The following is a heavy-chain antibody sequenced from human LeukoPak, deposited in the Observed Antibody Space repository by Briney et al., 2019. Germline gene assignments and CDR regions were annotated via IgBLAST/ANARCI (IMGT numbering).Heavy chain of an antibody. Sequence: GGSLRLSCAASGFTFSSYWMHWVRQPPGKGLVWVSCINSHGSTTSYADFVKGRFTISRDNAKNAVYLQLNSLRAEDTAVYYCARGGAYSYGYVGYWGQGTLVTVSS. V-gene: IGHV3-74*01. CDR2: INSHGSTT. D-gene: IGHD5-18*01. CDR3: ARGGAYSYGYVGY. CDR1: GFTFSSYW. J-gene: IGHJ4*02.